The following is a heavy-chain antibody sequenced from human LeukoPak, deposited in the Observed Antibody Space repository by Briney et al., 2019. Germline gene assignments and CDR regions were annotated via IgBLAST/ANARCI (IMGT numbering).Heavy chain of an antibody. Sequence: ASVKVSCKASGYTFTSYYMHWVRQAPGQGLEWMGIINPSGGSTSYAQKFQGRVTMTRDTSTSTVYMELSRLRSEDTAVFYCARDWTSGIAPGWWFDPWGQGTLVTVSS. CDR3: ARDWTSGIAPGWWFDP. CDR2: INPSGGST. CDR1: GYTFTSYY. D-gene: IGHD6-13*01. J-gene: IGHJ5*02. V-gene: IGHV1-46*01.